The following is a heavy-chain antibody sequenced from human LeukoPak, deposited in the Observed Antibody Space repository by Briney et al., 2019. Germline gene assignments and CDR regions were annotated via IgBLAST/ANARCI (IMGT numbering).Heavy chain of an antibody. D-gene: IGHD3-22*01. CDR2: ISGSGGST. Sequence: GGSLRLSCAASGFTFSSYAMSWVRQAPGKGLEWVSAISGSGGSTYYADSVKGRFTISRDNSKNTLYLQMNSLRAEDTAVYSCAKVGEGVIPMIVVVISTRPYSNYWRQGTLVNVSS. CDR3: AKVGEGVIPMIVVVISTRPYSNY. J-gene: IGHJ4*02. CDR1: GFTFSSYA. V-gene: IGHV3-23*01.